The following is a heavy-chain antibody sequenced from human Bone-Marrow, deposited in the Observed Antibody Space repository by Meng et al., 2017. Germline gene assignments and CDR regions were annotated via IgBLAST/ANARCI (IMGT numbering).Heavy chain of an antibody. CDR3: ARVIGATPYYYYYGMDV. Sequence: SETLSLTCAVSGGSISSSNWWSWVRQPPGKGLEWIGEIYHSGSTNYNPSLKSRVTISVDKSKNQFSLKLSSVTAADTAVYYCARVIGATPYYYYYGMDVGGQGTMVTVSS. D-gene: IGHD1-26*01. CDR1: GGSISSSNW. J-gene: IGHJ6*02. V-gene: IGHV4-4*02. CDR2: IYHSGST.